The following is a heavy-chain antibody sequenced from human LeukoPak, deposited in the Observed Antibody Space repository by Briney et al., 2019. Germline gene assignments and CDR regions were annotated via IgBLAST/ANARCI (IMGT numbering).Heavy chain of an antibody. CDR1: AFKFSSYD. CDR3: ARDFAQFAATPRAEYFQH. V-gene: IGHV3-64*01. J-gene: IGHJ1*01. D-gene: IGHD2-15*01. CDR2: INNNGCIT. Sequence: GGSLRLSCAASAFKFSSYDIYWVRQAPGKGLNYVSAINNNGCITYHANSVKGRFTISRDNSKNTLCLQMGSLRPEDMAVYYCARDFAQFAATPRAEYFQHWGQGTLVTVSS.